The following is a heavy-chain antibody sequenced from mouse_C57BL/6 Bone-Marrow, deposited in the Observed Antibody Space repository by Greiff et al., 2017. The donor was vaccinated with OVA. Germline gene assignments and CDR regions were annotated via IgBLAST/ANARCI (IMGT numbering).Heavy chain of an antibody. V-gene: IGHV1-69*01. CDR1: GYTFTSYW. J-gene: IGHJ3*01. CDR2: IDPSDSYT. CDR3: ARGSSGCFAY. Sequence: VQLQQPGAELVMPGASVKLSCKASGYTFTSYWMHWVKQRPGQGLEWIGEIDPSDSYTNYNQKFKGKSTLTVDKSSSTAYMQLSSLTSEDSAVYYCARGSSGCFAYWGQGTLVTVSA. D-gene: IGHD3-2*02.